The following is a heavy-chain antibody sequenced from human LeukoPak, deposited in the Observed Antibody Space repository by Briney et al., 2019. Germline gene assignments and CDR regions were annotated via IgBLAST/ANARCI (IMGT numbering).Heavy chain of an antibody. CDR2: MNPNSGNT. J-gene: IGHJ4*02. D-gene: IGHD3-10*01. V-gene: IGHV1-8*01. CDR1: GYTFTSYD. CDR3: ARVKRYNSGSFGY. Sequence: ASVKVSCKASGYTFTSYDNNWVRQATGQGLEWMGWMNPNSGNTGYAQKFQGRVTMTRNTSISTAYMELSSLRSEDTAVYYCARVKRYNSGSFGYWGQGTLVTVSS.